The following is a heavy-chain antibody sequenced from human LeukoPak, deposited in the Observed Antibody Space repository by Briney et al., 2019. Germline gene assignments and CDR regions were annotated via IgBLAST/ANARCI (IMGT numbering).Heavy chain of an antibody. CDR2: ISGSGGST. V-gene: IGHV3-23*01. CDR1: GFTFSSYA. CDR3: AKDEYYYDSSGYLFDY. J-gene: IGHJ4*02. Sequence: GGSLRPSCAASGFTFSSYAMSWVRQAPGKGLEWVSAISGSGGSTYYADSVKGRFTISRDNSKNTLYLQMNSLRAEDTAVYYCAKDEYYYDSSGYLFDYWGQGTLVTVSS. D-gene: IGHD3-22*01.